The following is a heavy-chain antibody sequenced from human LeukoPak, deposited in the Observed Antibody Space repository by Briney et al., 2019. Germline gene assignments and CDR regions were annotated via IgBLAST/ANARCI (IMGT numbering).Heavy chain of an antibody. J-gene: IGHJ3*02. CDR2: ISSSSIYI. CDR3: ARGYNNYGYVFDI. Sequence: PGGSLRLSCAASGFTFSSHSMNWVRQAPGKGLEWVSSISSSSIYIYYADPVKGRFTISRDNAKNSLYLQMNSLRAEDTAVYYCARGYNNYGYVFDIWGQGTVVTVSS. D-gene: IGHD4-11*01. V-gene: IGHV3-21*01. CDR1: GFTFSSHS.